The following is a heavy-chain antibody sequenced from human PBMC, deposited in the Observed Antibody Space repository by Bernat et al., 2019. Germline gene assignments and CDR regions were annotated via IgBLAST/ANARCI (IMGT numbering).Heavy chain of an antibody. CDR2: ISSYSTSI. J-gene: IGHJ3*02. V-gene: IGHV3-21*01. Sequence: EVQLVESGGGLVKPGGSLRLSCAASGFTFSIYSMNWVRQAPAKGLEWISSISSYSTSIYYADSVKGRFTISRDNAKNSLYLQMNSLRAEDTAVYYCARDRDSSDDDAFDIWGQGAMVTVSS. CDR1: GFTFSIYS. CDR3: ARDRDSSDDDAFDI. D-gene: IGHD3/OR15-3a*01.